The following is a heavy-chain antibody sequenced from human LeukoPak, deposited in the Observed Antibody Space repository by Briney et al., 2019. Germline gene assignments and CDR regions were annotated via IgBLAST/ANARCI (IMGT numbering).Heavy chain of an antibody. CDR3: ARVGGRYSPLGY. CDR1: GFTFSRYW. Sequence: GGSLRLSCAASGFTFSRYWMSWFRQAPGKGLDWLANIKQDGGEKYYVDSVRGRFTISRDSDKNSLFLQMTSLRAEDTAVYYCARVGGRYSPLGYWGQGTLVTVSS. V-gene: IGHV3-7*01. J-gene: IGHJ4*02. D-gene: IGHD3-16*02. CDR2: IKQDGGEK.